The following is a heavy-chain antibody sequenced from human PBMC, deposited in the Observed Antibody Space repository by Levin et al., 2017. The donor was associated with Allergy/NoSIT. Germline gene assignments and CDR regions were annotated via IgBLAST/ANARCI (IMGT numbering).Heavy chain of an antibody. Sequence: SQTLSLTCAVYGGSFSGSYWSWIRPPPWKGLEWNGDINHSGGTTYNPSLKSRVTMSVDTSRNQFSLSLSSVTAADTAVYYCARFQYDGDGKRFDYWGQGTLVTVSS. CDR1: GGSFSGSY. CDR3: ARFQYDGDGKRFDY. CDR2: INHSGGT. D-gene: IGHD2-21*01. J-gene: IGHJ4*02. V-gene: IGHV4-34*01.